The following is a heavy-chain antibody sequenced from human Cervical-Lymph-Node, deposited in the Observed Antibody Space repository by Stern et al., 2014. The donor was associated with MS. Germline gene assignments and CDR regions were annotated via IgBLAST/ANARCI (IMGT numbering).Heavy chain of an antibody. CDR2: IYYSGRT. Sequence: QVQLQESGPGLVKPSETLSLTCTVSGGSISSSSYYWGWIRQPPGKGLEWIGSIYYSGRTYYNPSLKSRVTLSVATSKNKFSLKLSSVTAADTAVYYCASYSNYVDYFDYWGQGTLVTVSS. V-gene: IGHV4-39*01. D-gene: IGHD4-11*01. J-gene: IGHJ4*02. CDR3: ASYSNYVDYFDY. CDR1: GGSISSSSYY.